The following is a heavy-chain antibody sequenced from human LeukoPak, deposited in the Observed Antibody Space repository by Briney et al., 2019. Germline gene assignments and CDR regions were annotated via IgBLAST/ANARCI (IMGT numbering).Heavy chain of an antibody. CDR1: GGSFRGYY. CDR2: INHSGST. V-gene: IGHV4-34*01. CDR3: AIAVGYSYGRQYYFDY. D-gene: IGHD5-18*01. Sequence: PSESLSLTCAVYGGSFRGYYWSWIRHPPGKGREWSGEINHSGSTNYNPSLKSRVTISVDTLKNQFSLNLSSVAAADTAVYYCAIAVGYSYGRQYYFDYWGQGTLVTVSS. J-gene: IGHJ4*02.